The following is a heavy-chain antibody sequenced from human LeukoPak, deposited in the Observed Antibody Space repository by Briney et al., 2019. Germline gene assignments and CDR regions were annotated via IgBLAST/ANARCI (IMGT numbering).Heavy chain of an antibody. CDR3: ARDPGGTWGFDY. J-gene: IGHJ4*02. CDR2: INPYSGGT. D-gene: IGHD7-27*01. V-gene: IGHV1-2*06. Sequence: ASVKVSCKASGYTFTGYYMHWVRQAPGQGLEWMGRINPYSGGTNYAQKFQDRISMTTDTSTSTAYMELRSLKSDDTAVYYCARDPGGTWGFDYWGQGALVTVSS. CDR1: GYTFTGYY.